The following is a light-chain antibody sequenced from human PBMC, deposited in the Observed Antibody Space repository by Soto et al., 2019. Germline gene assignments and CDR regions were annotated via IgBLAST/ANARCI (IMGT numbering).Light chain of an antibody. Sequence: EVVMTQSPATLSVSPGEGATLSCRASQSVINNLAWYQQKPGQPPRLLIYGASTRATGIPARFSGSGFGTEFTLSISSLQSEDFAVYYCHRYNNWPPATFGGGTKVEIK. CDR2: GAS. V-gene: IGKV3-15*01. J-gene: IGKJ4*01. CDR3: HRYNNWPPAT. CDR1: QSVINN.